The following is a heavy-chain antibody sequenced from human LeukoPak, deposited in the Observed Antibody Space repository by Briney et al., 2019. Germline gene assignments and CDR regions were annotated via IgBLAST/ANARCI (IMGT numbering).Heavy chain of an antibody. CDR1: GFTFSSYG. V-gene: IGHV3-30*18. CDR2: ISYDGSNK. CDR3: AKVQQQNEVHTNYYYYYMDV. Sequence: AGGSLRLSCAASGFTFSSYGMHWVRQAPGKGLEWVAAISYDGSNKYYADSMKGRFTISRDNSKNTLYLQMNSLRAEDTAVYYCAKVQQQNEVHTNYYYYYMDVWGKGTTVTVSS. J-gene: IGHJ6*03. D-gene: IGHD6-13*01.